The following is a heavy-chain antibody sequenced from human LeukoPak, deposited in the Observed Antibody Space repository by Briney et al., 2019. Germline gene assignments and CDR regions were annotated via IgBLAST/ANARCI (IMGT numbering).Heavy chain of an antibody. Sequence: SVKVSCKASGGTFSSYAISWVRQAPGQGLEWMGGIIPIFGTANYAQKFQGRVTITTDESTSTAYMELSSLRSEDTAVYYCARTLGYCSSTSCYTPFDYWGQGTLVTVSS. CDR2: IIPIFGTA. CDR3: ARTLGYCSSTSCYTPFDY. CDR1: GGTFSSYA. V-gene: IGHV1-69*05. D-gene: IGHD2-2*02. J-gene: IGHJ4*02.